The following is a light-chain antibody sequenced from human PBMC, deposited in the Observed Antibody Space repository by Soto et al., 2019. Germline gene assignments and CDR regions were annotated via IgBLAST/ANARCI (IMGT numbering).Light chain of an antibody. CDR3: MQALQTPRA. V-gene: IGKV2-28*01. J-gene: IGKJ1*01. Sequence: DIVMTQSPLSLPVTPGEPASISCRSSQSLLHSNGYNYLDWYLQKPGQSPQLLIYLGSNRASGVPERFSASGSGTDFTLKISRVEAEDVGVYYWMQALQTPRAFGQGTKVEIK. CDR2: LGS. CDR1: QSLLHSNGYNY.